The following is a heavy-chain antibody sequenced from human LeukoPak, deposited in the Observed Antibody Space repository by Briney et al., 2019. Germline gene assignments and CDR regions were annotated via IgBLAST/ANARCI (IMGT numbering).Heavy chain of an antibody. CDR2: ITTYNGNT. V-gene: IGHV1-18*01. CDR3: ARQEGSSGYYAFDY. CDR1: GYTFTSYS. D-gene: IGHD3-22*01. J-gene: IGHJ4*02. Sequence: GASEKVSCKASGYTFTSYSISWVRQAPGQGLEWLGWITTYNGNTNYAQKLQGRVTMTTDTSTSTAYMELRSLRSDDTAVYYCARQEGSSGYYAFDYWGQGTLVTVSS.